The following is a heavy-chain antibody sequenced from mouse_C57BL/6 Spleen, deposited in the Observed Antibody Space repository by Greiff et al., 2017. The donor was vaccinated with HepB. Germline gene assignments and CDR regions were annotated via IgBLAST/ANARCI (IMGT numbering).Heavy chain of an antibody. D-gene: IGHD2-2*01. V-gene: IGHV1-55*01. CDR3: ARGWLRRNYYAMDY. J-gene: IGHJ4*01. CDR1: GYTFPSYW. Sequence: VQLQQPGAELVKPGASVKMSCKASGYTFPSYWITWVKQRPGQGLEWIGDIYPGSGSTNYNEKFKSKATLTVDTSSSTAYMQISSLTSEDSAVYYCARGWLRRNYYAMDYWGQGTSVTVSS. CDR2: IYPGSGST.